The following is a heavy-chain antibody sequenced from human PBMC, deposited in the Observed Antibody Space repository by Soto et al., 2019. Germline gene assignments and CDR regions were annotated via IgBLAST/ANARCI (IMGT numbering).Heavy chain of an antibody. CDR1: GGSISSGGYY. CDR2: IYYSGST. V-gene: IGHV4-31*01. Sequence: QVQLQESGPGLVKPSQTLSLTCTVSGGSISSGGYYWSWIRQHPGKGLEWIGYIYYSGSTYYNPSLKSPVTISVDTSKNQFSLKLSSVTAADTAVYWCARGYYGSGNYNPTLGMDVWGQGTTVTVSS. D-gene: IGHD3-10*01. CDR3: ARGYYGSGNYNPTLGMDV. J-gene: IGHJ6*02.